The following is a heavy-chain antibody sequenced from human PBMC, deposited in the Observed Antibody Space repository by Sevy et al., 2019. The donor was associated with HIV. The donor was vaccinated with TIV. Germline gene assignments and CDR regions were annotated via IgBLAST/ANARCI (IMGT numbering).Heavy chain of an antibody. J-gene: IGHJ4*02. CDR1: GFPFNYYA. CDR3: ARERGTYYDTSGYPYLLEAGFDY. CDR2: INSDSDTM. V-gene: IGHV3-48*02. Sequence: GGSLRLSCVASGFPFNYYAMNWVRQAPGKGLEWILYINSDSDTMYYGDSVKGRFTISRDNAKNSLYLQMKGLRDEDTAVYYRARERGTYYDTSGYPYLLEAGFDYWGQGTLVTVSS. D-gene: IGHD3-22*01.